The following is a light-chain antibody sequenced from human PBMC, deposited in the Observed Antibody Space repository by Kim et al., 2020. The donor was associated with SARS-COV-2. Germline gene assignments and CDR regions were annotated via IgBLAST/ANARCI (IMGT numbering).Light chain of an antibody. CDR3: AAWDDSLSGYV. CDR2: TNN. J-gene: IGLJ1*01. V-gene: IGLV1-47*01. CDR1: NSNIGSNY. Sequence: QSVLTQPPSASGTPGQRVTISCFGSNSNIGSNYVYWYQQLPGTAPKLLIYTNNQRPSGVPDRFSGSKSGTSASLAISGLRSDDEADYYCAAWDDSLSGYVFGTGTKVTVL.